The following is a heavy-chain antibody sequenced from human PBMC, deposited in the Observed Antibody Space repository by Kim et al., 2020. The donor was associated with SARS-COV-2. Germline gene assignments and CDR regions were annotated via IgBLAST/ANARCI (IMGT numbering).Heavy chain of an antibody. V-gene: IGHV3-30*04. D-gene: IGHD6-19*01. CDR1: GFTFSSYA. J-gene: IGHJ4*02. CDR3: ARGFRLGIAVAGMHY. CDR2: LSYDGSNK. Sequence: GGSLRLSCEVSGFTFSSYAMHWVRQAPGRGLEWVAVLSYDGSNKYYADSVKGRFTISRDNSKNTLYLQMNSLRAEDTAVYYCARGFRLGIAVAGMHYWGQGTLVTVSS.